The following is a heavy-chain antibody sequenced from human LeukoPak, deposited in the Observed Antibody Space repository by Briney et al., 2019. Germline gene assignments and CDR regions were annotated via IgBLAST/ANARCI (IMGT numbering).Heavy chain of an antibody. D-gene: IGHD2-15*01. CDR3: AKSRRVVVAASQFDY. CDR1: GFTFSSYA. V-gene: IGHV3-23*01. Sequence: GGSLRLSCAASGFTFSSYAMSWVRQAPGKGLEWVSAISGSGGSTYYADSVKGRFTISRDNSKNTLYLQMNSLRAEDTAVYYCAKSRRVVVAASQFDYWGQGTLSPSPQ. CDR2: ISGSGGST. J-gene: IGHJ4*02.